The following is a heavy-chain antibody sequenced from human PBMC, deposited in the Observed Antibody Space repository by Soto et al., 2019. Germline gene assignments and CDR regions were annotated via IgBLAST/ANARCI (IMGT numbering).Heavy chain of an antibody. Sequence: EVQLVESGGGLVQPGGSLRLSCAASGLTFSSYWMHWVRQAPGKGLVWVSRINSDGSSTNYADSVKGRFTISRDNDQNPLYLQMNSLSAEDTGVYYWAVAYSETSAYWGRGTPVAVSS. D-gene: IGHD2-21*01. CDR1: GLTFSSYW. V-gene: IGHV3-74*01. J-gene: IGHJ4*02. CDR2: INSDGSST. CDR3: AVAYSETSAY.